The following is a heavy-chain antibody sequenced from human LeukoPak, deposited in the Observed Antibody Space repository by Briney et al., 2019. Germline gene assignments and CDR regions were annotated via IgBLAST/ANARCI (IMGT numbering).Heavy chain of an antibody. V-gene: IGHV3-23*01. CDR1: GFTFSSYA. CDR2: ISGSGGST. J-gene: IGHJ6*02. D-gene: IGHD3-10*01. Sequence: GGSLRLSCAASGFTFSSYAMSWVRPAPGKGLEWVSAISGSGGSTYYADSVKGRFTISRDNSKNTLYLQMNSLRAEDTAVYYCAKDFSPYGSGTPVWGQGTTVTVSS. CDR3: AKDFSPYGSGTPV.